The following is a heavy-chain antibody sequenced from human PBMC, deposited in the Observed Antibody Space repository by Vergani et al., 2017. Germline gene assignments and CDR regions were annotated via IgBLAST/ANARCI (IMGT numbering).Heavy chain of an antibody. V-gene: IGHV1-2*02. Sequence: QVQLVQSGAEVKKPGASVRVSCKASGYTFTAYFIHCVRQAPGQGLEWMGLINPNTGDTNYALRFQGRVTMTRDPSISTAYMELSSLGADDTAMYYCMSRXVSGGYCGGDCYYWGHGTLLTVSS. J-gene: IGHJ4*01. D-gene: IGHD2-21*01. CDR1: GYTFTAYF. CDR3: MSRXVSGGYCGGDCYY. CDR2: INPNTGDT.